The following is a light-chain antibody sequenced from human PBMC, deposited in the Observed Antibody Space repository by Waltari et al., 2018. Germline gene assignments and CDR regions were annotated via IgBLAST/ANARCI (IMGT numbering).Light chain of an antibody. CDR1: NIGSRS. Sequence: SYVLTQPPSVSVAPGKTARITCGGNNIGSRSVHWYQQKPGQAPGLVIYDDSDRPSGTSERFSGSNSGNTATLTISRVEAGDEADYSCQVWDSSSDQGMFGGGTKLTVL. V-gene: IGLV3-21*04. CDR2: DDS. CDR3: QVWDSSSDQGM. J-gene: IGLJ3*02.